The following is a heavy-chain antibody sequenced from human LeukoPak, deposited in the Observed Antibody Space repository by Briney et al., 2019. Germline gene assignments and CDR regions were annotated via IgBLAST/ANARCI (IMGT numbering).Heavy chain of an antibody. CDR2: INSDGSNT. J-gene: IGHJ4*02. CDR1: GFTFSSYW. D-gene: IGHD6-19*01. CDR3: ASGGRYSSGWYGYYFDY. Sequence: GGSLRLSCAASGFTFSSYWMHWVRQAPGKGLVWVSRINSDGSNTGYADSVKGRFTISRDNAKNTLYLQMSSLRAEDTAVYYCASGGRYSSGWYGYYFDYWGQGTLVTVSS. V-gene: IGHV3-74*01.